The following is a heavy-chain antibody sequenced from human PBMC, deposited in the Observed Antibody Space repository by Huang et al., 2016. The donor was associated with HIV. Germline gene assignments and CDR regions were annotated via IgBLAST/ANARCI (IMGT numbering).Heavy chain of an antibody. V-gene: IGHV4-4*07. Sequence: QVQLRESGPPLVKPSETLSLTCSVSGGSLGDFSYNGIRQSAGRRLEWIGPIHKRDGINYDPCLRGRVLMTVDTSKNEFSLNVTSVTAADTARYFCARHQIDKTNHYYYGLDVWGLGITVIVSS. J-gene: IGHJ6*02. D-gene: IGHD2-21*01. CDR3: ARHQIDKTNHYYYGLDV. CDR1: GGSLGDFS. CDR2: IHKRDGI.